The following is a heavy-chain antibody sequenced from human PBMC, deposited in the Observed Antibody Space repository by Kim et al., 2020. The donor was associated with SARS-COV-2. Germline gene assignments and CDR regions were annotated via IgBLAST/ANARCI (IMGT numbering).Heavy chain of an antibody. V-gene: IGHV3-23*01. CDR3: AKGTVGSKYICEV. D-gene: IGHD1-20*01. J-gene: IGHJ2*01. Sequence: AAYVVGRFTISRDNARNTLYLQMTSLRAEDTAVYYFAKGTVGSKYICEVWGRGSLVTVSS.